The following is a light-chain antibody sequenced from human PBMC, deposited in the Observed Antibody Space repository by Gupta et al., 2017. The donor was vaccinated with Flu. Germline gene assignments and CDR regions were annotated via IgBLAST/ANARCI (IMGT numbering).Light chain of an antibody. CDR2: DYR. CDR3: YVCASANGHPWV. J-gene: IGLJ3*02. CDR1: NFRNTG. V-gene: IGLV3-21*02. Sequence: SYVLTQPPSVSVAPGQMARITCAGENFRNTGVHWYQQRPGQAPVRGMLDYRVRPSGIPDRFAFSISCDNTTPTTTXVXAGGEAXYYYYVCASANGHPWVFGGGTKLTGL.